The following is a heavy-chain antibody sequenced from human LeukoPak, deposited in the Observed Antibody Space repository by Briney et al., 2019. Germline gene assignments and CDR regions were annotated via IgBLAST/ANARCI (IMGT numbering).Heavy chain of an antibody. D-gene: IGHD3-10*02. V-gene: IGHV3-48*03. J-gene: IGHJ6*02. CDR2: ISSSGSTI. Sequence: GESLRLSCAASGVTFSSYEMNWVRQAPGKGLEWVSYISSSGSTIYYADSVKGRFTISRENAKNSLYLQMNSLRAEDTAVYYCAELGITMIGGVWGQGTTVNISS. CDR3: AELGITMIGGV. CDR1: GVTFSSYE.